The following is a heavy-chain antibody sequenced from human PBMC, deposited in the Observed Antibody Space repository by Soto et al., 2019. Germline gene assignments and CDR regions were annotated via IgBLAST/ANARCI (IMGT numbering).Heavy chain of an antibody. Sequence: SETLSLTCTVSGGSISSYYWSWIRQPPGKGLEWIGYIYYSGSTNYNPSLKSRVTLSVDTSKNQFSRKLSSGTAADTAVYYCATGVFDGRFDYWGQGTLVTVSS. CDR3: ATGVFDGRFDY. V-gene: IGHV4-59*01. CDR2: IYYSGST. CDR1: GGSISSYY. J-gene: IGHJ4*02. D-gene: IGHD3-9*01.